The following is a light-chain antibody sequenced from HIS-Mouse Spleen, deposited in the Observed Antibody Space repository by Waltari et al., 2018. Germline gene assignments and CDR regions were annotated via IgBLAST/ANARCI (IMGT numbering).Light chain of an antibody. CDR2: EVS. J-gene: IGLJ3*02. Sequence: QSALTQPPSASGSPGQSVPISCPGTSSAVGGYTHVSWYQQHPGKAPKLMIYEVSKRPSGVPDRFSGSKSGNTTSLTVSGLQAEDEADYYCSSYAGSNNWVFGGGTKLTVL. CDR3: SSYAGSNNWV. CDR1: SSAVGGYTH. V-gene: IGLV2-8*01.